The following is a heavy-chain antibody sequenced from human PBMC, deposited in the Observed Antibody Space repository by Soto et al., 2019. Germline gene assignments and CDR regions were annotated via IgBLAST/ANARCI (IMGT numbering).Heavy chain of an antibody. CDR3: ARGAAGIAVAGPSYYFDY. Sequence: QVQLVQSGAEVKKPGSSVKVSCKASGGTFSSYSISWVRQAPGQGLEWMGRIIPILGIANYAKKLQGRVTITAEKSTSTAYMELSSLRSEDTAVYYCARGAAGIAVAGPSYYFDYWGQGTLVTVSS. D-gene: IGHD6-19*01. J-gene: IGHJ4*02. V-gene: IGHV1-69*02. CDR1: GGTFSSYS. CDR2: IIPILGIA.